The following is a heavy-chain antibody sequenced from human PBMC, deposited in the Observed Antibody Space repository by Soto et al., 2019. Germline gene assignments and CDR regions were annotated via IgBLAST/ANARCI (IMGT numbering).Heavy chain of an antibody. CDR2: VSASGLNT. J-gene: IGHJ4*02. Sequence: EVQLLESGGKLVQPGGSLTLSCAASGFTFSTYAMAWVRQAPGKGLEWVSGVSASGLNTDYADPVKGRFYISRDNSKNPVSLQMNSRRAVDTDLYDCAKARPRRTSWYFFDYWGQGTPVTVSS. CDR1: GFTFSTYA. V-gene: IGHV3-23*01. CDR3: AKARPRRTSWYFFDY.